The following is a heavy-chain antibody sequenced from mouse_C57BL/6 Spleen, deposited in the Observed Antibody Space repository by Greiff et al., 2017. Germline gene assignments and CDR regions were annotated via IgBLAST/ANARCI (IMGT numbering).Heavy chain of an antibody. CDR1: GYTFTDYY. CDR2: ISPNNGGT. D-gene: IGHD1-1*01. V-gene: IGHV1-26*01. J-gene: IGHJ2*01. CDR3: ARFYYYGSGLDY. Sequence: VQLQQSGPELVKPGASVKISCKASGYTFTDYYMNWVKQSHGKSLEWIGDISPNNGGTSYNQKFKGKATLTVDKSSSKAYMELRSLTSADSAVXYCARFYYYGSGLDYWGQGTPLTVSS.